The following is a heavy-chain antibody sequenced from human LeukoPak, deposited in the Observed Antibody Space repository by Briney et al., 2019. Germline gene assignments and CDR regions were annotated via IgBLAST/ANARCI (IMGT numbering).Heavy chain of an antibody. CDR2: IYPGDSDT. V-gene: IGHV5-51*01. CDR3: ARRRYDFWSGYTYYFDY. J-gene: IGHJ4*02. Sequence: GESLKISCKGSGYSSTSYWIGWVRQMPGKGLEWMGIIYPGDSDTRYSPSFQGQVTISADKSISTAYLQWSSLKASDTAMYYCARRRYDFWSGYTYYFDYWGQGTLVTVSS. D-gene: IGHD3-3*01. CDR1: GYSSTSYW.